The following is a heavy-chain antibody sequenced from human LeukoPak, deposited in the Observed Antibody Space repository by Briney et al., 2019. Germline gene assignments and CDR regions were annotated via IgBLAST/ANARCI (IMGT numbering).Heavy chain of an antibody. CDR1: GFIFTISW. J-gene: IGHJ3*02. Sequence: GASLQISCKSSGFIFTISWIAWVRQVPGKGLEWMGIIYPGDSDTRYSPSFQGQVTISADKSISTPYLQWSSLKASDTAMYYCARRHLGAFDIWGQGTMVTVSS. V-gene: IGHV5-51*01. CDR3: ARRHLGAFDI. CDR2: IYPGDSDT.